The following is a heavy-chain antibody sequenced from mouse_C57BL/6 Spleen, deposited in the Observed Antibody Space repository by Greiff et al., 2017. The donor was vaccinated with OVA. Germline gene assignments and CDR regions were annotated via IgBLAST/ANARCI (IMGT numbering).Heavy chain of an antibody. Sequence: VQLQQSGPELVKPGASVKISCKASGYAFSSSWMNWVKQRPGKGLEWIGRIYPGDGDTNYNGKFKGKATLTADKSSSTAYMQLSSLTSEDSAVYCCARGTGPYYFDYWGQGTTLTVSS. CDR1: GYAFSSSW. J-gene: IGHJ2*01. CDR3: ARGTGPYYFDY. V-gene: IGHV1-82*01. D-gene: IGHD4-1*01. CDR2: IYPGDGDT.